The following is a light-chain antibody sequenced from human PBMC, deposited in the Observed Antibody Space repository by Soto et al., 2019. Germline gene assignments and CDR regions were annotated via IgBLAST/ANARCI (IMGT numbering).Light chain of an antibody. CDR1: QGISSF. J-gene: IGKJ1*01. CDR3: QQYHSYPAS. Sequence: DIQMTQSPSSLSASVGDRVTITCRASQGISSFLAWFQQKPGKAPKSLTYDASTLQSGVSSRFSGSGSDTHFTLTISSLQPEDFATYYCQQYHSYPASFGQGTKVEIK. V-gene: IGKV1-16*01. CDR2: DAS.